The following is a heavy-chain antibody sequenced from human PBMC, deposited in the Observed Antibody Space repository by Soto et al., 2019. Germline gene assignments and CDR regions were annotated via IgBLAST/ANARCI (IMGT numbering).Heavy chain of an antibody. D-gene: IGHD3-22*01. CDR1: GFAFSSYA. Sequence: GSLSLSCAASGFAFSSYAMTWVRQAPGKGMEWVSTISGRGSRDGTYNADSVKGRFIISRDDSKNMLYLQMNSLRVEDTAVYYCTKGQRITMIVVLNDFDYWGQGTLVTVSS. V-gene: IGHV3-23*01. CDR2: ISGRGSRDGT. CDR3: TKGQRITMIVVLNDFDY. J-gene: IGHJ4*02.